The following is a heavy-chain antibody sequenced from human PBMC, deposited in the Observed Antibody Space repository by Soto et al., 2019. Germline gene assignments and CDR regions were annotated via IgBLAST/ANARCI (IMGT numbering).Heavy chain of an antibody. CDR2: IIPIFGTA. J-gene: IGHJ6*02. D-gene: IGHD6-6*01. CDR3: ARDLPLAYLSSSPDYYGMDV. V-gene: IGHV1-69*13. CDR1: GGTFSSYA. Sequence: VASVKVSCKASGGTFSSYAISWVRQAPGQGLEWMGGIIPIFGTANYAQKFQGRVTSTADESTSTAYMELSSLRSEDTAVYYCARDLPLAYLSSSPDYYGMDVWGQGTTVTVSS.